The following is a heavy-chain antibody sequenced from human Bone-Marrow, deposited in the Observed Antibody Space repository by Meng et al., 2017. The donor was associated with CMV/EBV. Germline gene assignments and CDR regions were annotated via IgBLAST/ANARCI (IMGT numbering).Heavy chain of an antibody. J-gene: IGHJ5*02. CDR2: IYYSGST. CDR1: GGSVGSGSYY. CDR3: ARVLSHYYDCWFDP. V-gene: IGHV4-61*01. Sequence: GSLRLSCTVSGGSVGSGSYYWSWIRQPPGKGLEWIGYIYYSGSTNYNPSLKSRVTISVDTSKNQFSLKLSSVTAADTAVYYCARVLSHYYDCWFDPWGQGTRVTGSS. D-gene: IGHD3-22*01.